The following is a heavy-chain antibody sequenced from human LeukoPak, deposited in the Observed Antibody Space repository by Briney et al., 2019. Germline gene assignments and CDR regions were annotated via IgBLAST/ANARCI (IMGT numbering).Heavy chain of an antibody. CDR3: XXXXXXXXXXXXXXXAXAGTRHFDY. CDR2: IYTSGST. D-gene: IGHD1-1*01. Sequence: SETLSLTCAVSGGSISSYYWSWIRQPAGKGLEWIGRIYTSGSTNYNPSLKSRVTMSVDTSKNQFSLKLSSVTAADTAVYSCXXXXXXXXXXXXXXXAXAGTRHFDYWGQGTLVTVSS. CDR1: GGSISSYY. V-gene: IGHV4-4*07. J-gene: IGHJ4*02.